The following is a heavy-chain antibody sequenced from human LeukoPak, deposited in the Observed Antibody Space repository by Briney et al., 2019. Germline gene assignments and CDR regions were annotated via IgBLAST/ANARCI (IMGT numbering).Heavy chain of an antibody. V-gene: IGHV3-53*04. D-gene: IGHD3-10*01. Sequence: PGGSLRLSCAASGFTVSSNYMSWVRQAPGKGLEWVSVIYSGGSTYYADSVKGRFTISRHNSKNTLYLQMNSLRAEDTAVYYCARDGYYGSGGYSVWGQGTLVTVSS. CDR3: ARDGYYGSGGYSV. CDR2: IYSGGST. CDR1: GFTVSSNY. J-gene: IGHJ4*02.